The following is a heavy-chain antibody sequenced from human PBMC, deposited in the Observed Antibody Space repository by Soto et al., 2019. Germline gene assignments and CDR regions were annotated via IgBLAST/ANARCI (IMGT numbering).Heavy chain of an antibody. Sequence: SETLSLTCTVSGGSISSYYWSWIRQPPGKGLEWIGYIYYSGSTNYNPSLKSRVTISVDTSKNQFSLKLSSVTAADTAVYYCARGEIAARPAGWFDPWGQGTLVTVSS. J-gene: IGHJ5*02. CDR3: ARGEIAARPAGWFDP. D-gene: IGHD6-6*01. V-gene: IGHV4-59*01. CDR2: IYYSGST. CDR1: GGSISSYY.